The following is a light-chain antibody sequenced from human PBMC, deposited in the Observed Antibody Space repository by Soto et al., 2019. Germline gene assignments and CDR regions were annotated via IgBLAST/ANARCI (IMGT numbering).Light chain of an antibody. CDR1: QSISSNY. Sequence: EIVLTQSPGTLCLSPGERATLSCRASQSISSNYVAWYQQKPGQAPRLLIYDASTRATGIPARFSGSGSGTDFTLTISSLEPEDFAVYYCQQRSNWPWTFGQGTKVDIK. CDR3: QQRSNWPWT. CDR2: DAS. V-gene: IGKV3D-20*02. J-gene: IGKJ1*01.